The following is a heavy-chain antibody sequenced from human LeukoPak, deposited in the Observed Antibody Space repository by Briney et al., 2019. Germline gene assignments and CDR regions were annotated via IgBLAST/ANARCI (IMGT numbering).Heavy chain of an antibody. D-gene: IGHD3-3*01. V-gene: IGHV4-34*01. Sequence: SETLSLACAVYGGSFSGYYWSWIRQPPGKGLEWIGEINHSGSTNYNPSLKSRVTISVDTSKNQFSLKLSSVTAADTAVYYCARNLRITIFGVVNRGWFDPWGQGTLVTVSS. J-gene: IGHJ5*02. CDR2: INHSGST. CDR3: ARNLRITIFGVVNRGWFDP. CDR1: GGSFSGYY.